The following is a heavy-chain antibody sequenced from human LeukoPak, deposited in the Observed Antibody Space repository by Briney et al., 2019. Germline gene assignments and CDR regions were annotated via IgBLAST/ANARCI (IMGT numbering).Heavy chain of an antibody. Sequence: GGSLRLSSAASGFTFCISAMHWVRPAPGKRLEWVAVISYAGSNKSSAAPVKGRSTISRKNSKNPRYLQMNSRRAKDTAVYYCARLSTSSGQQFNYWGQGTLVTVSA. CDR2: ISYAGSNK. J-gene: IGHJ4*02. V-gene: IGHV3-30*04. CDR1: GFTFCISA. CDR3: ARLSTSSGQQFNY. D-gene: IGHD2-2*01.